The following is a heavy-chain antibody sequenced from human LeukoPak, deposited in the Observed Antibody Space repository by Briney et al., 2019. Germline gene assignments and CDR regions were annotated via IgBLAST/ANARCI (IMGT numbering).Heavy chain of an antibody. CDR1: GGSFSNYY. J-gene: IGHJ5*02. D-gene: IGHD2-2*01. CDR3: ATARGYCSSTSCPDWFDP. V-gene: IGHV4-34*01. Sequence: SETLSLTCAVYGGSFSNYYWSWIRQAPGKGLEWIGEISRTGRTNYNSSLKSRVTISIDTSTNQFSLKLSSVTAADLAVYYCATARGYCSSTSCPDWFDPWGQGTLVTVSS. CDR2: ISRTGRT.